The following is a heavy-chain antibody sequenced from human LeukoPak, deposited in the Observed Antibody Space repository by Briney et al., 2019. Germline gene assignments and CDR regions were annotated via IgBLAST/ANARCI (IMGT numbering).Heavy chain of an antibody. Sequence: SETLSLTCTVSGGSISSYYWSWIRQPAGKGLEWIGRIYTSGSTNYNPSLKSRVTMSVDTSKNQFSLKLSSVTAADTAVYYCARDVLAPTAVAGMFDYWGQGTLVTVSS. J-gene: IGHJ4*02. CDR2: IYTSGST. V-gene: IGHV4-4*07. D-gene: IGHD6-19*01. CDR1: GGSISSYY. CDR3: ARDVLAPTAVAGMFDY.